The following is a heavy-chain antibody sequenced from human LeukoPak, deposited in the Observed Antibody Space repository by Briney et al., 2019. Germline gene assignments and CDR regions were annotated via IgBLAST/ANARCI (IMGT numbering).Heavy chain of an antibody. D-gene: IGHD2-15*01. J-gene: IGHJ4*02. CDR3: ATHLGGSRRIDY. V-gene: IGHV4-39*01. CDR1: GGSIATNNYY. Sequence: SETLSLTCTVSGGSIATNNYYWGWIRQPPGKGLEWIGTIYYSGTTNYSPSLKSRVTISVDTSKSEFSLKLSSVTAADTAVYFCATHLGGSRRIDYWGQGALVTVSS. CDR2: IYYSGTT.